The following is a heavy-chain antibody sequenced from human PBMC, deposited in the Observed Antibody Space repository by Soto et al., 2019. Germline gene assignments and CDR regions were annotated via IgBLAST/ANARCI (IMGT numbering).Heavy chain of an antibody. CDR1: GFTVSSNF. Sequence: EVQLVESGGGLIQPGGSLRLSCAASGFTVSSNFMTWVRQAPGKGLEWVAVIESGGKTLYSDSVKGRFTISRDNSKNTVYLQLNSLRGEDTALYYCARDKYCSGGSCYGNFDLWGRGTLVTVSS. D-gene: IGHD2-15*01. J-gene: IGHJ2*01. CDR2: IESGGKT. CDR3: ARDKYCSGGSCYGNFDL. V-gene: IGHV3-53*01.